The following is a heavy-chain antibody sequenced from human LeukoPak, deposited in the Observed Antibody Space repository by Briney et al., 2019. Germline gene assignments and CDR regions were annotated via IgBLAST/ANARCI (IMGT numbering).Heavy chain of an antibody. J-gene: IGHJ6*02. CDR1: GFTVSSNY. V-gene: IGHV3-53*01. CDR2: IYYDGST. Sequence: GGSLRLSCAASGFTVSSNYMSWVRQTPGKGLEWVSIIYYDGSTYYADSVKGRFTISRDNSKNTMYLQMNSLRAEDTAVYYCARPLRINCGMDVWGQGTTITVSS. CDR3: ARPLRINCGMDV. D-gene: IGHD3-3*01.